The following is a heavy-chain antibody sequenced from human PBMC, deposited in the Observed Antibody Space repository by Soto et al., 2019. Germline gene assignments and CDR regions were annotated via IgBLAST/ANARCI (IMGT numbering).Heavy chain of an antibody. D-gene: IGHD5-18*01. V-gene: IGHV5-51*01. CDR3: AKDGWGTAMVLYYYYGMDV. J-gene: IGHJ6*02. CDR1: GYSFTSYW. CDR2: IYPGDSDT. Sequence: PGESLKISCKGSGYSFTSYWIGWVRQMPGKGLEWMGIIYPGDSDTRYSPSFQGQVTISADKSKNTLYLQMNSLRAEDTAVYYCAKDGWGTAMVLYYYYGMDVWGQGTTVTVSS.